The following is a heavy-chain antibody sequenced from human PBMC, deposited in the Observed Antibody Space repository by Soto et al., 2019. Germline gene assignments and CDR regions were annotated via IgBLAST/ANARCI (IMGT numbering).Heavy chain of an antibody. CDR1: GLTFSDSY. CDR3: ARVRFGEWGYAMDV. J-gene: IGHJ6*02. D-gene: IGHD3-10*01. V-gene: IGHV3-11*01. CDR2: ISSTGSSI. Sequence: VQLVESGGGLVKPGGSLRLSCAPSGLTFSDSYLNWIRHAPGKGLEWLAYISSTGSSIFYAGSVKGRFTISRDNAKNSLYLQMNSLRAEDTAMYYCARVRFGEWGYAMDVWGQGTTVTVSS.